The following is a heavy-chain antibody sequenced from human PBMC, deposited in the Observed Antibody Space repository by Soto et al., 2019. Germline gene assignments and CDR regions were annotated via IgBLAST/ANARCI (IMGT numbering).Heavy chain of an antibody. CDR1: GGSISSSSYY. V-gene: IGHV4-39*01. Sequence: AETLSLTCTVSGGSISSSSYYWGWIRQPPGKGLEWIGSIYYSGSTYYNPSLKSRVTISVDTSKNQFSLKLSSVTAADTAVYYCARHLRQYYDSSGYYLNWFDPWGQGTLVTVSS. D-gene: IGHD3-22*01. J-gene: IGHJ5*02. CDR3: ARHLRQYYDSSGYYLNWFDP. CDR2: IYYSGST.